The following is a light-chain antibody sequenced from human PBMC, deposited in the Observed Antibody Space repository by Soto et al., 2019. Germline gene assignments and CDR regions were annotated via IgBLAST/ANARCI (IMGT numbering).Light chain of an antibody. J-gene: IGKJ3*01. Sequence: DIQMTQSPSSLSASVGDRVTITCRASQSISSYLNWYQQKPGKAPKLLIYAASSLQSGVPSRFSGSGSRTDFTLTISSLQPEDFATYYCQQSYSTPFITFGPGTKVDIK. V-gene: IGKV1-39*01. CDR2: AAS. CDR1: QSISSY. CDR3: QQSYSTPFIT.